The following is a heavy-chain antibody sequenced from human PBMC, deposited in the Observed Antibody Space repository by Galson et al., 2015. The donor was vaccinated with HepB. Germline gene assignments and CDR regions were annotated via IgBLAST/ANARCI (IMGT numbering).Heavy chain of an antibody. CDR1: GFTVSSNY. Sequence: SLRLSCAASGFTVSSNYMSWVRQAPGKGLEWVSVIYSGGSTYYADSVKGRFTISRDNSKNTLYLQMNSLRAEDTAVYYCARDNRETYYYGSGSEYFPTNYYYYGMDVWGQGTTVTVSS. J-gene: IGHJ6*02. D-gene: IGHD3-10*01. V-gene: IGHV3-53*01. CDR3: ARDNRETYYYGSGSEYFPTNYYYYGMDV. CDR2: IYSGGST.